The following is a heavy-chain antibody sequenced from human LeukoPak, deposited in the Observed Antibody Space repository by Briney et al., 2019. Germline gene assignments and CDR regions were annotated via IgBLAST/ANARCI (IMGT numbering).Heavy chain of an antibody. D-gene: IGHD2-15*01. Sequence: RPGGSLRLSCVASGFTFSTYGMHWVRQAPGKGLEWVAVIWYEGSNKYYADSVKGRFTISRDNSKNTLYLQMNSLRAEDTALYYCARGGDIVVVVAATGAFDIWGQGTMVTVSS. CDR1: GFTFSTYG. CDR3: ARGGDIVVVVAATGAFDI. CDR2: IWYEGSNK. J-gene: IGHJ3*02. V-gene: IGHV3-33*01.